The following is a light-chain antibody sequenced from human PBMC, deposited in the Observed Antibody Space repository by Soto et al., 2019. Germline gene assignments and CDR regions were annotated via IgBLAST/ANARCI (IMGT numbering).Light chain of an antibody. Sequence: IQLTQSPSSLSASVGDRVTITCRASQGISSYLAWYQQKPGKAPKLLISGASALQSGVPSRFSGSGSGTDFTLTISSLQPDDFATYYCQQYNSYSWTFGQGTKVDIK. CDR3: QQYNSYSWT. CDR2: GAS. CDR1: QGISSY. V-gene: IGKV1-9*01. J-gene: IGKJ1*01.